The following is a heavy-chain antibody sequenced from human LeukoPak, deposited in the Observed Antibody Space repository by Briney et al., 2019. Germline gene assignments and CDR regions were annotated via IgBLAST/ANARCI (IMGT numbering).Heavy chain of an antibody. CDR1: GGTFSSYA. J-gene: IGHJ5*02. D-gene: IGHD3-22*01. CDR2: IIPIFGTA. Sequence: ASVKVSCKASGGTFSSYAISWVRQAPGQGLEWMGGIIPIFGTANYAQKFQGRVTITADESTSTAYMELSSLRSEDTAVYYCARDSGYYYPAVWFDPWGQGTLVTVSS. V-gene: IGHV1-69*13. CDR3: ARDSGYYYPAVWFDP.